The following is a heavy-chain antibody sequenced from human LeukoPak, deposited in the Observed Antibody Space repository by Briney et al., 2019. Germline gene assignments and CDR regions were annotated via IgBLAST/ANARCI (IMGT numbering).Heavy chain of an antibody. J-gene: IGHJ4*02. CDR1: GFTFSIYR. CDR3: ARDRWSYDPQGGFDC. V-gene: IGHV3-7*03. Sequence: GGSLRLSCAASGFTFSIYRMSWVRQAPGKGLEWVANIEQDGSERYYVDSVKGRFTLSRDNAKNSLYLQMNSLRAEDTAVYYCARDRWSYDPQGGFDCWGQGTLVTVSS. CDR2: IEQDGSER. D-gene: IGHD3-22*01.